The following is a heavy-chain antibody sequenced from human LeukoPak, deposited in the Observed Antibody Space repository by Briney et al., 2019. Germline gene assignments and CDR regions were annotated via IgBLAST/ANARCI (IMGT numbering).Heavy chain of an antibody. Sequence: PSGTLSLTCTVSGGSISSSSYYWGWIRQPPGKGLEWIGSIYYSGSTYYNPSLKSRVTISVDTSKNQFSLKLSSVTAADTAVYYCARRPYYDILTGYSDYWGQGTLVTVSS. D-gene: IGHD3-9*01. J-gene: IGHJ4*02. V-gene: IGHV4-39*01. CDR3: ARRPYYDILTGYSDY. CDR1: GGSISSSSYY. CDR2: IYYSGST.